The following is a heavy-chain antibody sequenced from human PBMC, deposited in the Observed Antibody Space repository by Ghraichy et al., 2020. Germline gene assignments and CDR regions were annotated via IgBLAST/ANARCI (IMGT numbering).Heavy chain of an antibody. V-gene: IGHV3-53*01. J-gene: IGHJ6*02. CDR2: IYSGGGT. CDR1: GFSVSSNY. CDR3: AREKNYYSMDV. Sequence: GGSLRLSCAASGFSVSSNYMSWVRQAPGKGLEWVSVIYSGGGTYYADSVKGRFTISRDNSKNTLYLQRNSLGAEDTAVYYCAREKNYYSMDVWGQATKVTVSS.